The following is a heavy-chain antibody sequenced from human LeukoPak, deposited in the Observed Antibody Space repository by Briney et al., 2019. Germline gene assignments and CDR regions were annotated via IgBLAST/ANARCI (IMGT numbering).Heavy chain of an antibody. CDR3: ARHKGYDLLTGFYLFDF. D-gene: IGHD3-9*01. Sequence: SETLSLTCTVSGGSISSYNWNWIRQPPGKGLEWIAYIYSSGSSHYNPSLQSRVTISVDTSNSLFSLKLSSVTAADTAVYYCARHKGYDLLTGFYLFDFWGQGFLVTVSS. V-gene: IGHV4-59*08. CDR1: GGSISSYN. J-gene: IGHJ4*02. CDR2: IYSSGSS.